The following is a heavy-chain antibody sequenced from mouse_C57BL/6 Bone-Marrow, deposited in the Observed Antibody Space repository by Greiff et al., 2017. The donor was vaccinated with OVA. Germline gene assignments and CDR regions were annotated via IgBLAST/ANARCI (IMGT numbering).Heavy chain of an antibody. CDR3: ARYDSSGYGY. CDR1: GYTFTSYG. V-gene: IGHV1-81*01. CDR2: IYPRSGNT. D-gene: IGHD3-2*02. J-gene: IGHJ2*01. Sequence: QVQLQQSGAELARPGASVKLSCKASGYTFTSYGISWVKQRTGQGLEWIGEIYPRSGNTYYNEKFKGKATLTADKSSSTAYMQLSSLTSEDSAVYFCARYDSSGYGYWGQGTTLTVSS.